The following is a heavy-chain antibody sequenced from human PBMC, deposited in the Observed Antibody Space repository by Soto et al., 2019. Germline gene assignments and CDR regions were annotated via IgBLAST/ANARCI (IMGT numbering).Heavy chain of an antibody. Sequence: QVLLVQSGAEVKRPGASVKVSCQASGYTFTNYIINWVRQAPGQGLEWMGWVSPLNGNTKYAQKVQTRVTMTTDTSTNTVYMELRGLKNDDTALYSCARSGEHPLDFWGQGSLVTVSS. D-gene: IGHD5-12*01. CDR1: GYTFTNYI. J-gene: IGHJ4*02. CDR3: ARSGEHPLDF. V-gene: IGHV1-18*01. CDR2: VSPLNGNT.